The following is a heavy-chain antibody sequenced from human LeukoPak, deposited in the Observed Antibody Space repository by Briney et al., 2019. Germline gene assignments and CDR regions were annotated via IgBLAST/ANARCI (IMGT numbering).Heavy chain of an antibody. V-gene: IGHV3-7*01. CDR1: GFTFSSYW. CDR3: ARVTHSSSWYGYRY. Sequence: SGGSLRLSCAASGFTFSSYWMSWVRQAPGKGLEWVANIKQDGSEKYYVDSVKGRFTISRDNAKNSLYLQMNSLRAEDTAVYYCARVTHSSSWYGYRYWGQGTPVTVSS. D-gene: IGHD6-13*01. CDR2: IKQDGSEK. J-gene: IGHJ4*02.